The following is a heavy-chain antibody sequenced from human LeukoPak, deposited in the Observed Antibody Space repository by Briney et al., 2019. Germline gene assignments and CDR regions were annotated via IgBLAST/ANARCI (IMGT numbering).Heavy chain of an antibody. V-gene: IGHV1-69*13. CDR1: GGTFSSYA. CDR2: IIPIFGTA. Sequence: SVNVSCKASGGTFSSYAISWVRQAPGQGLEWMGGIIPIFGTANYAQKFQGRVTITADESTSTAYMELSSLRSEDTAVYYCARVSLGNEPGSPQNYYYYGMDVWGQGTTVTVSS. J-gene: IGHJ6*02. CDR3: ARVSLGNEPGSPQNYYYYGMDV.